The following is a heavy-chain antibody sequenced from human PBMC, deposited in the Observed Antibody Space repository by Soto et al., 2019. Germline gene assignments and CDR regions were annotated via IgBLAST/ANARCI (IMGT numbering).Heavy chain of an antibody. V-gene: IGHV1-2*04. CDR2: INPNSGGT. J-gene: IGHJ6*03. CDR3: ARDRGNGYSYGTYYYYYYYMDV. D-gene: IGHD5-18*01. Sequence: LLAHEQGLEWMGWINPNSGGTNYAQKFQGWVTMTRDTSISTAYMELSRLRSDDTAVYYCARDRGNGYSYGTYYYYYYYMDVWGKGTTVTVSS.